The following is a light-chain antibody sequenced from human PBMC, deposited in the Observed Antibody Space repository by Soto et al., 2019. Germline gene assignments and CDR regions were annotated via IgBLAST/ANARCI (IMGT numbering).Light chain of an antibody. V-gene: IGKV3-11*01. CDR1: QSVSIY. CDR2: DAS. J-gene: IGKJ4*01. Sequence: XILLTQSPGTLSLSPGDRSTLSCRASQSVSIYLAWYQQKPGQATRLPIYDASNRVTGIPARFSGSGSGTDLTLTISSVEPEDFAVYYCQQRVDWLTFGGVTKVAIK. CDR3: QQRVDWLT.